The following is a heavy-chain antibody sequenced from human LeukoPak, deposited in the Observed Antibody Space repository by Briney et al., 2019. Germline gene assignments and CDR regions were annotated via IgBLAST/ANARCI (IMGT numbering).Heavy chain of an antibody. V-gene: IGHV1-18*01. D-gene: IGHD3-22*01. CDR2: ISAYNGNT. CDR1: GYTFTSYG. Sequence: ASVKVSCKASGYTFTSYGISWVRQAPGRGLEWMGWISAYNGNTNYAQKLQGRVTMTTDTSTSTAYMELRSLRSDDTAVYYCARWGPRPPWLPGGEGLDYWGQGTLVTVSS. J-gene: IGHJ4*02. CDR3: ARWGPRPPWLPGGEGLDY.